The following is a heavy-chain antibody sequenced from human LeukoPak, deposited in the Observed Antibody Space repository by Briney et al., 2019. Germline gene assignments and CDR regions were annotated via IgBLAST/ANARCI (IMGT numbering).Heavy chain of an antibody. V-gene: IGHV3-48*03. CDR1: GFTFSSYE. CDR3: ASSVGPFDY. J-gene: IGHJ4*02. Sequence: PGGSLRLSCAASGFTFSSYEMNWVRQPSGKGLEWVSYISSSGSTIYYADSVKGRFTISRDNAKNSLYLQMNSLRAEDAAVYYCASSVGPFDYWGQGTLVTVSS. CDR2: ISSSGSTI. D-gene: IGHD4-23*01.